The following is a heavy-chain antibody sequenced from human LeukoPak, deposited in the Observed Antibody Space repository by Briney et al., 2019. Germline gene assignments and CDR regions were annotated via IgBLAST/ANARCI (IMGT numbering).Heavy chain of an antibody. V-gene: IGHV3-30*04. Sequence: GRSLRLSCAASGFTFNSYAMHWVRQAPGKGLEWVTTISYDGSNKYYADSVKGRFTISRDNSKNTLYLQMNSLRAEDTAVYYCARDRRLRLPDYWGQGTLVTVSS. CDR2: ISYDGSNK. J-gene: IGHJ4*02. CDR3: ARDRRLRLPDY. CDR1: GFTFNSYA. D-gene: IGHD5-12*01.